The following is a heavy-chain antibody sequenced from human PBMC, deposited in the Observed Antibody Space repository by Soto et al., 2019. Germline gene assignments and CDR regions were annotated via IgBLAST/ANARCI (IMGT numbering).Heavy chain of an antibody. CDR3: ARQVGATNYWFDP. Sequence: SETLSLTCTVSGGSISSSSYYWGWIRQPPGKGLEWIGSIYYSGSTYYNPSLKSRVTISVDTSKNQFSLKLSSVTAADTAVYYCARQVGATNYWFDPWGQGTLVTSPQ. CDR2: IYYSGST. V-gene: IGHV4-39*01. J-gene: IGHJ5*02. CDR1: GGSISSSSYY. D-gene: IGHD1-26*01.